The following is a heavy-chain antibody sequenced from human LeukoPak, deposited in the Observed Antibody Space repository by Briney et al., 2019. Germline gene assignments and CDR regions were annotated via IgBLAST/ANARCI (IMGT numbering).Heavy chain of an antibody. CDR2: IIPIFGTS. J-gene: IGHJ3*02. CDR1: GGTFSNSA. Sequence: SVKVSCKASGGTFSNSAISWVRQAPGQGLQWMGRIIPIFGTSNYAQKFQGRVTMTEDTSTDTAYMELSSLRSEDTAVYYCATVRATMVRGVIITAFDIWGQGTMVTVSS. D-gene: IGHD3-10*01. CDR3: ATVRATMVRGVIITAFDI. V-gene: IGHV1-69*06.